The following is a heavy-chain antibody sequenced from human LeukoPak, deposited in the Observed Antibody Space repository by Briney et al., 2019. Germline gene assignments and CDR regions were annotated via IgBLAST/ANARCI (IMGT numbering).Heavy chain of an antibody. D-gene: IGHD6-13*01. J-gene: IGHJ4*02. CDR1: GGSVSSGSYY. CDR3: ARVSGYSSSWRGSYYFDY. Sequence: SETLSLTCTVSGGSVSSGSYYWSWIRQPPGKGLEWIGYIYYSGSTNYNPSLKSRVTIPVDTSKNQFSLKLSSVTAADTAVYYCARVSGYSSSWRGSYYFDYWGQGTLVTVSS. V-gene: IGHV4-61*01. CDR2: IYYSGST.